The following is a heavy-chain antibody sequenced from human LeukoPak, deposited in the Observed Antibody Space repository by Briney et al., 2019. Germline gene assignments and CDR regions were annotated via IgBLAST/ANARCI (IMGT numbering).Heavy chain of an antibody. J-gene: IGHJ3*02. CDR1: GFTFDDYS. CDR2: ISWNGDST. D-gene: IGHD3-10*01. Sequence: GGSLRLSSAASGFTFDDYSMYWVRQAPGKGLEWVSLISWNGDSTYYADSVKGRFTISRDNSKNSLYLQMNSLRTEDTALYYCVKDRRGSDAFDIWGQGTMVTVSS. V-gene: IGHV3-43*01. CDR3: VKDRRGSDAFDI.